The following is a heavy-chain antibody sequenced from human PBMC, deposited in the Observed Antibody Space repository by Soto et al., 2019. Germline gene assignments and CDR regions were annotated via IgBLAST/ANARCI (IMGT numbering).Heavy chain of an antibody. CDR2: ISGSGGST. V-gene: IGHV3-23*01. D-gene: IGHD2-2*01. J-gene: IGHJ3*01. Sequence: EVQLLESGGGLVQPGGSLRLSCAASGFTFSNYAMSWVRQAPGEGLEWVSAISGSGGSTFYADSVKGRFTISRDNSRNALYLQMNRITAGNVAVYYCAVLAAEDSWCRSTICVLIAFDLWGHGTLVTVSS. CDR3: AVLAAEDSWCRSTICVLIAFDL. CDR1: GFTFSNYA.